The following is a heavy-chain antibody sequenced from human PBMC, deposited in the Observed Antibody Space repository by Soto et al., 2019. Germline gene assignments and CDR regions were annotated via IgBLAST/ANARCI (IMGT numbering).Heavy chain of an antibody. D-gene: IGHD2-2*01. CDR1: GGSISSGGYY. Sequence: SVPLSITCTVAGGSISSGGYYWSWIPQHPGKGLEWIGYIYYSGSTNYNPSLRSRVTISVDTSKNQFSLRLTSATAADTAVYYCARGDAINWFNSWGQGTRVTVSS. V-gene: IGHV4-61*08. CDR3: ARGDAINWFNS. J-gene: IGHJ5*01. CDR2: IYYSGST.